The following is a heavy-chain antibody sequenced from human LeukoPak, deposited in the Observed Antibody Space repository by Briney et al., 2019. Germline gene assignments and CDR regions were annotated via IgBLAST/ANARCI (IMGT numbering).Heavy chain of an antibody. J-gene: IGHJ6*03. Sequence: GGSLRLSCAASGLNFSSYWMNWVRQAAGKGLEWVANIKQDGGEKYYVDSLKDRFTISRDDAKNSLSLQMNSLRAEDTAVYYCARSGIKMVRGVIIKSPYHMDVWGKGTTVTVSS. CDR3: ARSGIKMVRGVIIKSPYHMDV. CDR2: IKQDGGEK. D-gene: IGHD3-10*01. V-gene: IGHV3-7*01. CDR1: GLNFSSYW.